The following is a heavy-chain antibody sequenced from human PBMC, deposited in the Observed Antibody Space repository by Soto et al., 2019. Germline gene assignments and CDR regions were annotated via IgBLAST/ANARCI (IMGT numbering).Heavy chain of an antibody. V-gene: IGHV4-59*08. CDR2: IYYSGST. CDR1: GGSISSYY. Sequence: QVQLQESGPGLVKPSETLSLTCTVSGGSISSYYWSWIRQPPGKGLEWIGYIYYSGSTNYNPSLKSRVTISVDTSKNQFSLKLSSVTAAETAVYYCARLYCSSTSCYFIDYYYMDVWGKGTTVTVSS. J-gene: IGHJ6*03. D-gene: IGHD2-2*01. CDR3: ARLYCSSTSCYFIDYYYMDV.